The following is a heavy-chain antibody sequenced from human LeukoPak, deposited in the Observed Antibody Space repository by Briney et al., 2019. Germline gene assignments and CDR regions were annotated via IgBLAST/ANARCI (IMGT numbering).Heavy chain of an antibody. V-gene: IGHV3-48*02. D-gene: IGHD6-13*01. Sequence: SGGSLRLSCAASGFTFSTYSMNWVRQAPGKGLEWVSYISAGSSPIRYTEPVKGRFTISRDNAKNSLYLQMNSLRDEDTAVYYCARGVDITVSGAHFDCWAQGTLATVSS. CDR1: GFTFSTYS. J-gene: IGHJ4*02. CDR2: ISAGSSPI. CDR3: ARGVDITVSGAHFDC.